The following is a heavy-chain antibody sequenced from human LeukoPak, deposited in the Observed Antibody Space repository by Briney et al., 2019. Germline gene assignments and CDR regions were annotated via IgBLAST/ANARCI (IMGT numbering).Heavy chain of an antibody. V-gene: IGHV3-11*01. J-gene: IGHJ4*02. CDR3: AIYYDSSGSIDH. Sequence: GGSLRLSCAASGFTFSDYYMSWIRQTPGKGLEGVSYISDSGSTINYADSVKGRLTISRDNAKKSLFLQMNSLRAEDTAVYYCAIYYDSSGSIDHWGQGTLVTVSS. CDR1: GFTFSDYY. D-gene: IGHD3-22*01. CDR2: ISDSGSTI.